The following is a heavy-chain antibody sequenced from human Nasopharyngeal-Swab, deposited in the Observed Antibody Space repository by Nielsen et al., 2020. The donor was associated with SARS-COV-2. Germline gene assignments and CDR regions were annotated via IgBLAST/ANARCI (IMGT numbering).Heavy chain of an antibody. CDR2: IYHSGST. J-gene: IGHJ4*02. CDR3: ARLGNYDSSGYSLDY. CDR1: GGSISSSNW. V-gene: IGHV4-4*02. D-gene: IGHD3-22*01. Sequence: SETLSLTCAVSGGSISSSNWWSWVRQPPGKGLEYIGEIYHSGSTNYNPSLKSRVTISVDTSKNQFSLKLSSVTAADTAVYYCARLGNYDSSGYSLDYWGQGTLVTVSS.